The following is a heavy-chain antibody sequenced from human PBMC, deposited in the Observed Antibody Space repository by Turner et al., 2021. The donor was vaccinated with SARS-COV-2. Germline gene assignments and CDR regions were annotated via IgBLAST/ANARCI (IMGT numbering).Heavy chain of an antibody. CDR1: GFTVSSTY. CDR2: IYSGGST. V-gene: IGHV3-66*01. Sequence: EVQLVESGGGLVQPGGSLRLSCAASGFTVSSTYMSWVRQAPGKGLEWVSVIYSGGSTYYADSVKGRFTISGDNSKNTLYLQMNSLRAEDTAVYYCARDLEAAAGPWGQGTLVTVSS. J-gene: IGHJ4*02. D-gene: IGHD6-13*01. CDR3: ARDLEAAAGP.